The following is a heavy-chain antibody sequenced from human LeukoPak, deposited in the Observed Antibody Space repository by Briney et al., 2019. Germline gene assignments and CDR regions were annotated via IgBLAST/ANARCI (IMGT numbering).Heavy chain of an antibody. CDR1: GFTFSSYA. V-gene: IGHV3-23*01. D-gene: IGHD2-15*01. CDR2: ITGGGEYT. J-gene: IGHJ4*02. CDR3: AKGTLGKCSGGSCYPLDY. Sequence: GGSLRLSCAAAGFTFSSYAMAWVRHSPGKGLEWVSCITGGGEYTYHTDSVEGRFTISRDNSKNTLYLQMNSLRVEDTAVYYCAKGTLGKCSGGSCYPLDYWGQGTLVTVSS.